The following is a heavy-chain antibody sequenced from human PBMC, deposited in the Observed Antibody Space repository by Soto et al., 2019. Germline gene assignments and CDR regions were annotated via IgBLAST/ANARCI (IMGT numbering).Heavy chain of an antibody. V-gene: IGHV4-31*03. J-gene: IGHJ6*02. CDR3: ARETLWFGESSNNNYYYGMDV. D-gene: IGHD3-10*01. Sequence: PSETLSLTCTVSGGSISSGGYYWSWIRQHPGKGLEWIGYIYYSGSTYYNPSLKSRVTISVDTSKNQFSLKLSSVTAADTAVYYCARETLWFGESSNNNYYYGMDVWGQGTTVTVSS. CDR2: IYYSGST. CDR1: GGSISSGGYY.